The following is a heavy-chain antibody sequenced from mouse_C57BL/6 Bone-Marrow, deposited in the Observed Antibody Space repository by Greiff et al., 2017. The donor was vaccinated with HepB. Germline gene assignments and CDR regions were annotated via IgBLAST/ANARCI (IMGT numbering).Heavy chain of an antibody. CDR1: GYTFTSYW. D-gene: IGHD2-5*01. CDR3: ARQSNYAFDV. Sequence: QVQLKQPGAELVKPGASVKMSCKASGYTFTSYWITWVKQRPGQGLEWIGDIYPGSGSTNYNEKFKSKATLTVDTSSSTAYMQLSSLTSEDSAVYYCARQSNYAFDVWGTGTTVTVSS. J-gene: IGHJ1*03. V-gene: IGHV1-55*01. CDR2: IYPGSGST.